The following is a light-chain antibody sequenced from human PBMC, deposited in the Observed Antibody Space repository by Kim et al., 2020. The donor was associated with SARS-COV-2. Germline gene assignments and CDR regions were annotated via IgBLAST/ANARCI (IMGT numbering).Light chain of an antibody. J-gene: IGLJ3*02. CDR3: SSYTSSSTLWV. V-gene: IGLV2-14*01. CDR1: SSDVGRYNY. Sequence: QSALTQPRSVSGSPGQSVTISCTGTSSDVGRYNYVSWYQQHPGKAPKLMIYDVSKRPSGVSNRFSGSKSGNTASLTISGLQAEDEADYYCSSYTSSSTLWVFGGGTQLTVL. CDR2: DVS.